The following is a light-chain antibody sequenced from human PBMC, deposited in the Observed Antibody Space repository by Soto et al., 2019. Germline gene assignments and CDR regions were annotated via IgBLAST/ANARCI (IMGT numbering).Light chain of an antibody. CDR2: DTS. CDR1: QSDTSRY. J-gene: IGKJ4*01. Sequence: EIVLTQSPGTLSLSPGERATLSCRAGQSDTSRYLAWYQQKPGQAPRLLIYDTSSRATGIPDRFSGSGSGTDFTLTISRLEREDFAVYYCRQYGSSLLTFGGGTKVEIK. CDR3: RQYGSSLLT. V-gene: IGKV3-20*01.